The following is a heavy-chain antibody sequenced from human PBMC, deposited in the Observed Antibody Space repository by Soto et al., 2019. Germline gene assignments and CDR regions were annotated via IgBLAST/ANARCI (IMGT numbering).Heavy chain of an antibody. CDR2: ITSSDYI. Sequence: EVQLVESGGGLVKPGGSLRLSCAASGFTFSTYTMNWVRQAPGKGLEWVSSITSSDYISYADSVKGRLTISRDNAKNSLFIQMNSLRADDTAVYYCARETEYSNGWTNWFDPWGQGTLVTVSS. CDR1: GFTFSTYT. D-gene: IGHD6-6*01. V-gene: IGHV3-21*01. J-gene: IGHJ5*02. CDR3: ARETEYSNGWTNWFDP.